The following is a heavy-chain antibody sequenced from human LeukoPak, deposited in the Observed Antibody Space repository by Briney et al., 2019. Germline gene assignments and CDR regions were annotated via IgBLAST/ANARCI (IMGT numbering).Heavy chain of an antibody. V-gene: IGHV4-59*01. Sequence: SETLSLTCTVSSGSISSYYWSWIRQPPGKGLEWIGYIYNSGSTSYNPSLKSRVTISVDTSKNQFSLKVSSVTAADTAVYYCARGSTVTPYYFDYWGLGTLVT. CDR3: ARGSTVTPYYFDY. CDR1: SGSISSYY. D-gene: IGHD4-17*01. J-gene: IGHJ4*02. CDR2: IYNSGST.